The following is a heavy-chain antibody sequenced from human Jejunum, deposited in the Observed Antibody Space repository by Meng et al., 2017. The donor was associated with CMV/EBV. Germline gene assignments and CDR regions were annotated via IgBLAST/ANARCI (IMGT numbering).Heavy chain of an antibody. CDR2: VNPTSGGT. Sequence: TSGYTFTSYYMHWVRQAPGQGFEWMGCVNPTSGGTKSAQKFQGRVTMTRDTSIRTVYMELRSLTSDDTAIYYCARDYETGWSFQDPWGQGTLVTVS. V-gene: IGHV1-2*02. CDR3: ARDYETGWSFQDP. CDR1: GYTFTSYY. J-gene: IGHJ5*02. D-gene: IGHD6-19*01.